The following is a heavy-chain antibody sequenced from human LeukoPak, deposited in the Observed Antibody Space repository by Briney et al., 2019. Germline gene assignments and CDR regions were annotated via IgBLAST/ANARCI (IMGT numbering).Heavy chain of an antibody. V-gene: IGHV1-2*02. CDR1: GYTFTGYY. D-gene: IGHD3-9*01. J-gene: IGHJ4*02. CDR3: ARAVDILTGYYVLDFDY. Sequence: ASVKVSCKASGYTFTGYYMHWVRQAPGQGLEWMGWINPNSGGTNYAQKFQGRVTMTRDTSIITAYMELSRLRSDDTAVYYCARAVDILTGYYVLDFDYWGQGTLVTVSS. CDR2: INPNSGGT.